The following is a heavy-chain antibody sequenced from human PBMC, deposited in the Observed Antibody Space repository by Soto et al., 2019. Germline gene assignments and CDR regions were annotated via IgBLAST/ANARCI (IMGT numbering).Heavy chain of an antibody. Sequence: GGSLRLSCETSGFSFSVYGMHWVRQAPGKGLEWVAVIWYDASKQFYAASVEGRFTISRDNSKAILYLQMNSLRAEDTAVYYCAAWAEGATEVHWRPGTLVTVSS. CDR2: IWYDASKQ. CDR3: AAWAEGATEVH. J-gene: IGHJ4*02. CDR1: GFSFSVYG. D-gene: IGHD2-15*01. V-gene: IGHV3-33*01.